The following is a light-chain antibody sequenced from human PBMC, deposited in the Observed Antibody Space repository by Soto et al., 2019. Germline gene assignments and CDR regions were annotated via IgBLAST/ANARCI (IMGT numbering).Light chain of an antibody. CDR3: PPYDTPFPT. V-gene: IGKV1-5*03. J-gene: IGKJ1*01. Sequence: DTQMTQSPSTLSASVGDRVTITCRASQSISSWLAWYQQRPGRAPQLLIYKASTLQSGVHSRFSGGVSGTEFTLTISSLQSADSSTYYYPPYDTPFPTFGQGTKVEI. CDR1: QSISSW. CDR2: KAS.